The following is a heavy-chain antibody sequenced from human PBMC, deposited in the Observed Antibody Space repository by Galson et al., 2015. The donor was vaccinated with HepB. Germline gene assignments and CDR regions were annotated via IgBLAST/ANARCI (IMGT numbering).Heavy chain of an antibody. CDR2: ILYDGSNK. CDR3: AKPPRRFRIADLGMDY. CDR1: GFNFSSYG. D-gene: IGHD6-13*01. Sequence: SLRLSCAASGFNFSSYGMHWVRQAPGKGLEWVAVILYDGSNKYYADSVKGRFTISRDNSKNTLYLQMNSLRAEDTAVCYCAKPPRRFRIADLGMDYWGQGALVTVSS. J-gene: IGHJ4*02. V-gene: IGHV3-30*18.